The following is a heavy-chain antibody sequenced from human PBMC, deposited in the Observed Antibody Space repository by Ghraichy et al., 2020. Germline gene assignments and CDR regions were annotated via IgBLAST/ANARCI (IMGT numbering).Heavy chain of an antibody. CDR1: GGSISSYY. J-gene: IGHJ4*02. Sequence: SETLSLTCTVSGGSISSYYWSWIRQPPGKGLEWIGYIYTSGSTNYNPSLKSRVTISVDTSKNQFSLKLSSVTAADTAVYYCAGGRYFDWLSFDYWGQGTLVTVSS. CDR3: AGGRYFDWLSFDY. D-gene: IGHD3-9*01. V-gene: IGHV4-4*09. CDR2: IYTSGST.